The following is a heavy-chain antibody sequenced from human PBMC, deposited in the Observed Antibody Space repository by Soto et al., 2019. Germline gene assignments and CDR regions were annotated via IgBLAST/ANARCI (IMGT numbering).Heavy chain of an antibody. J-gene: IGHJ6*02. Sequence: PGGALRLSCFTSGFTFSRNTVNWVRQAPGKGLEWVASITASGSYVYYADSVKGRFSASRDNAKNSLSLQMDSLRPDDTAIYFCVKDEGIEAMDVWGQGTTVTVSS. D-gene: IGHD3-3*02. V-gene: IGHV3-21*01. CDR3: VKDEGIEAMDV. CDR1: GFTFSRNT. CDR2: ITASGSYV.